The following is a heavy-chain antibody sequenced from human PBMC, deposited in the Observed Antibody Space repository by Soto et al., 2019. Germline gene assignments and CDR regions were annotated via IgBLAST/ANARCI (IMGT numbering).Heavy chain of an antibody. D-gene: IGHD2-2*01. CDR3: ARVGRYCSSTSCWYNWFDP. J-gene: IGHJ5*02. Sequence: SETLSLTCTVSGGSISSYYWSWIRQPPGKGLEWIGYIYYSGSTNYNPSLKSRVTISVDTSKNQFSLKLSSVTAADTAVYYCARVGRYCSSTSCWYNWFDPWVQGTLVTVSS. CDR2: IYYSGST. CDR1: GGSISSYY. V-gene: IGHV4-59*01.